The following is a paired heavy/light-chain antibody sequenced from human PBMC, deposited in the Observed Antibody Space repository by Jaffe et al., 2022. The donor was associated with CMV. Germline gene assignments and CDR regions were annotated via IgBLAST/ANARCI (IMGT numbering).Light chain of an antibody. V-gene: IGKV3-15*01. J-gene: IGKJ1*01. CDR1: QSVDSN. CDR3: QHYNNWLGT. CDR2: GAS. Sequence: IVMTQSPATLSVSPGEKATLSCRASQSVDSNLAWYQQKPGLAPRLLIYGASTRATDVPARFSGSGSGTEFTLTISSLQSEDLAVYYCQHYNNWLGTFGQGTKVEIK.
Heavy chain of an antibody. V-gene: IGHV4-34*01. Sequence: QVQLKQWGAGLLKPSETLSLTCAVYGGSFRDYYWSWIRQSSGRGLEWIGNINHSGGTKLNPSLKSRVTLSVDTSKNQVSLKLNSATAADTAVYYCARALSTAWLGAYFSHWGQGTLVTVSS. CDR2: INHSGGT. J-gene: IGHJ1*01. CDR3: ARALSTAWLGAYFSH. CDR1: GGSFRDYY. D-gene: IGHD6-19*01.